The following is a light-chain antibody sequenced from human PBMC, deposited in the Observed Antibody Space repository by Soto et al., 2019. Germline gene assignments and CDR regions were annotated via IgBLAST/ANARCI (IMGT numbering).Light chain of an antibody. V-gene: IGLV2-14*01. CDR1: SSDVGGYKY. Sequence: QSVLTQPASVSGSPGQSITISCTGTSSDVGGYKYVSWYQQHSDKAPKLLIFEVSNRPSGISSRFSGSKSGNTASLTISGLQAEDEADYYCASYTSSSTSVIFGRGTKL. CDR3: ASYTSSSTSVI. CDR2: EVS. J-gene: IGLJ2*01.